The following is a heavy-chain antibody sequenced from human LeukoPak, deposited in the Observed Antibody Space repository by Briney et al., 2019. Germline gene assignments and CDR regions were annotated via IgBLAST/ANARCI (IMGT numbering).Heavy chain of an antibody. CDR2: IYTSGST. V-gene: IGHV4-4*07. CDR3: ARDGEVKGVSVRNWFDP. J-gene: IGHJ5*02. D-gene: IGHD3-3*01. CDR1: VGSISSYY. Sequence: SETLSLTCTVSVGSISSYYGSCIRQPAGKGLECIGRIYTSGSTNYNPSLKSRVTMSVDTSKNQFSLKLSSVTAADTAVYYCARDGEVKGVSVRNWFDPWGQGTLVTVSS.